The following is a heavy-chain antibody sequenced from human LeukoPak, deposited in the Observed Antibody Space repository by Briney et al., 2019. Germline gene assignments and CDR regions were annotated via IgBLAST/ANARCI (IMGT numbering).Heavy chain of an antibody. CDR2: IKQEGSEK. V-gene: IGHV3-7*01. Sequence: GGSLRLSGAASGFTCSSDGMSWGRQAPGKGLEWVANIKQEGSEKYYVDSVKGRFTISRDNAKNSLYLQMNSLRAEDTAVYYCARDIVVVPAAIYYFDYWGQGTLVTVSS. CDR1: GFTCSSDG. D-gene: IGHD2-2*02. J-gene: IGHJ4*02. CDR3: ARDIVVVPAAIYYFDY.